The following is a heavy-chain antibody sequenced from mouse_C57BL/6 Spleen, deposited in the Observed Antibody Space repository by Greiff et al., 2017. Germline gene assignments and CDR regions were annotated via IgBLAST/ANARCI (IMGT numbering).Heavy chain of an antibody. CDR3: AIGGSYGYFDY. CDR1: GYTFTDYN. J-gene: IGHJ2*01. V-gene: IGHV1-22*01. Sequence: VQLKESGPELVKPGASVTMSCKASGYTFTDYNMHWVKQSHGQSLEWIGYINPNNGGTSYNQQFKGKATLTVNKSSSTAYMELRSLTSEDSAVYYCAIGGSYGYFDYWGQGTTLTVSS. CDR2: INPNNGGT. D-gene: IGHD1-1*02.